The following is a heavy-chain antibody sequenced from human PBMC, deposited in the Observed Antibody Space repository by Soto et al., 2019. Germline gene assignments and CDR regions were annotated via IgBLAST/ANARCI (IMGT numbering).Heavy chain of an antibody. D-gene: IGHD3-10*01. J-gene: IGHJ5*02. CDR3: ARVSGLSLGFYDP. CDR1: GFTFSSYW. V-gene: IGHV3-74*01. CDR2: INSDGSST. Sequence: GGSLRLSCAASGFTFSSYWMHWVRQAPGKGLVWVSRINSDGSSTGYTDSVKGRFTISRDNAKNTLYLQTNSLRAEDTAVYYCARVSGLSLGFYDPWGQGTLVTVSS.